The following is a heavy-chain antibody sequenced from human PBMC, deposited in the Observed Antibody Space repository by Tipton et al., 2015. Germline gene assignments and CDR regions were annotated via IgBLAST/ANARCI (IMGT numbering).Heavy chain of an antibody. CDR3: ARTSYDSSGYFGGEDY. V-gene: IGHV4-31*03. J-gene: IGHJ4*02. Sequence: TLSLTCTVSSGSLRSSDDYWSWLRQHPGKGLEWIGHIYKSGITDYTPSLKSRVSISVDTSKNQFSLNLRSVTAADTAVYYCARTSYDSSGYFGGEDYWGQGTLVTVSS. CDR1: SGSLRSSDDY. D-gene: IGHD3-22*01. CDR2: IYKSGIT.